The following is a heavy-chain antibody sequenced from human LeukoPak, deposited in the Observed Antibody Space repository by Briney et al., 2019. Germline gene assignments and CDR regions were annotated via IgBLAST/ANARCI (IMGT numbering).Heavy chain of an antibody. D-gene: IGHD6-13*01. CDR2: IYSGGST. V-gene: IGHV3-66*02. CDR1: GFTVSSNY. J-gene: IGHJ4*02. Sequence: GGSLRLSCAASGFTVSSNYMSWVRQAPGKGLEWVSVIYSGGSTYYADSVKGRFTISRDNSKNTLYLQMNSLRAEDTAVYYCARGRIEAAGWGLFDYWGQGTLVTVSS. CDR3: ARGRIEAAGWGLFDY.